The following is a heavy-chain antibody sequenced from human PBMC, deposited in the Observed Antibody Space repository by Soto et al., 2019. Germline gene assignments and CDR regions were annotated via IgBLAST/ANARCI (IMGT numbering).Heavy chain of an antibody. CDR1: GGSISRSSYY. CDR3: AIIDRISYYYMDV. Sequence: SETLSLTCPVSGGSISRSSYYWGWIRQPPGKGLEWIGSIYYSGSTYYNPSLKSRVTISVDTSKNQFSLKLSSVTAADTAVYYCAIIDRISYYYMDVWGKGTTVTVSS. CDR2: IYYSGST. J-gene: IGHJ6*03. V-gene: IGHV4-39*01. D-gene: IGHD2-15*01.